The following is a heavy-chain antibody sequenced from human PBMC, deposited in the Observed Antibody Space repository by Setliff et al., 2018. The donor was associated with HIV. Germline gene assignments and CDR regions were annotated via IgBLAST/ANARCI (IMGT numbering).Heavy chain of an antibody. CDR1: GFSLSTSGVG. CDR3: AHRAYYGEFGF. CDR2: MYWDDDK. Sequence: SGPTLVNPTQPLTLTCIFSGFSLSTSGVGVGWIRQLPGKALEWLALMYWDDDKHYSSSLKSRLTITKDTSKNQVVLKMANMDPVDTATYYCAHRAYYGEFGFWGQGTQVTSPQ. J-gene: IGHJ4*02. V-gene: IGHV2-5*02. D-gene: IGHD4-17*01.